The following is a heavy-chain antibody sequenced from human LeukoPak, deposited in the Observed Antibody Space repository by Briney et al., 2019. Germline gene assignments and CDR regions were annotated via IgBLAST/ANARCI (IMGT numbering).Heavy chain of an antibody. CDR3: ARSYLWFGEPYFDY. V-gene: IGHV4-61*02. CDR2: ISSSGST. J-gene: IGHJ4*02. D-gene: IGHD3-10*01. Sequence: PSETLSLTCTVSGDSISSGDYYWSWIRQPAGKGLEWIGRISSSGSTNYNPSLKSRVTISVDTSKNQFSLKLSSVTAADTAVYYCARSYLWFGEPYFDYWGQGTLVTVSS. CDR1: GDSISSGDYY.